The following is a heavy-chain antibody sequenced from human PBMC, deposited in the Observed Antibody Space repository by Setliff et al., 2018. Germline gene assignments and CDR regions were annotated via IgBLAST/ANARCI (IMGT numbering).Heavy chain of an antibody. Sequence: SETLSLTCTVSGASLSSGTYYWGWIRQPPGKGLEWIGRIYYRGDTYYNASLKGRLTISVDTSKNQFSLSLTSVTAEDTAVYYCARMSGFQYIDVWDKGTTVTAP. CDR2: IYYRGDT. CDR1: GASLSSGTYY. CDR3: ARMSGFQYIDV. V-gene: IGHV4-39*01. D-gene: IGHD3-3*01. J-gene: IGHJ6*03.